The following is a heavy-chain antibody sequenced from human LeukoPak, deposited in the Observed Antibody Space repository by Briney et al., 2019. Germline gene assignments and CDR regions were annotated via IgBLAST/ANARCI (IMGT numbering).Heavy chain of an antibody. CDR1: GFTFSTYG. D-gene: IGHD1-26*01. V-gene: IGHV3-33*01. Sequence: PGRSLRLTCAASGFTFSTYGMHWVRQAPGKGLAGVAVIWYDGSNKDYADSVKGRFTISRDNPKNTLYLQMNSLRAEDTAVYYCARVLRGSYFEDYWGQGTLVTVSS. CDR2: IWYDGSNK. CDR3: ARVLRGSYFEDY. J-gene: IGHJ4*02.